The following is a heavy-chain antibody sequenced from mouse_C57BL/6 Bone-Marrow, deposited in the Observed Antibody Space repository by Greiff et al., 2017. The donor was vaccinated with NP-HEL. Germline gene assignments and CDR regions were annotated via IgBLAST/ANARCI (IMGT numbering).Heavy chain of an antibody. CDR2: IYPSDSET. Sequence: VQLQQPGAELVRPGSSVKLSCKASGYTFTSYWMDWVKQRPGQGLEWIGNIYPSDSETHYNQKFKDKATLTVDKSSSTAYMQLSSLTSEDSAVYYGALLDAMDYWGQGTSVTVSS. J-gene: IGHJ4*01. CDR3: ALLDAMDY. V-gene: IGHV1-61*01. D-gene: IGHD2-10*01. CDR1: GYTFTSYW.